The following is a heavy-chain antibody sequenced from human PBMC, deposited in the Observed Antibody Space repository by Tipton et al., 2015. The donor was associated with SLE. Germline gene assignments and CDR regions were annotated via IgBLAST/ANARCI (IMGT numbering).Heavy chain of an antibody. CDR3: ARVYDFWSGSPGCMDV. D-gene: IGHD3-3*01. J-gene: IGHJ6*03. CDR1: GGTFSSYT. Sequence: QVQLVQSGPEVKKPGSSVKVSCKASGGTFSSYTISWVRQAPGQGLEWMGWISAYNGNTNYAQKLQGRVTMTTDTSTSTAYMELRSLRSDDTAVYYCARVYDFWSGSPGCMDVWGKGTTVTVSS. CDR2: ISAYNGNT. V-gene: IGHV1-18*01.